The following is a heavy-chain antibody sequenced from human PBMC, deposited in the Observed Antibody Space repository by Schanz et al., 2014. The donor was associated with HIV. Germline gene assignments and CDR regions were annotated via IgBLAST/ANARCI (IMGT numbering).Heavy chain of an antibody. CDR1: GFTFRDSV. Sequence: EVQLLESGGNLVHPGGSLRLSCAASGFTFRDSVVSWVRQAPGKGLEWIASISSTSTYRVYAGSVQGRFTISRDNSEGTLYLQMTSLGVDDSAIYYCVKRGSEASSNTWFADSWGQGTLVTVSA. V-gene: IGHV3-23*01. CDR3: VKRGSEASSNTWFADS. J-gene: IGHJ4*02. D-gene: IGHD3-10*01. CDR2: ISSTSTYR.